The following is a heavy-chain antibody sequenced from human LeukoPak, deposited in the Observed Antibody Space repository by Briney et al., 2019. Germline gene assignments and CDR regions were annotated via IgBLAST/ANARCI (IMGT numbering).Heavy chain of an antibody. D-gene: IGHD2-21*02. CDR1: GFTFSSYA. J-gene: IGHJ4*02. Sequence: GGSLRLSCAASGFTFSSYAMTWVRQAPGKGLEWVSTITDSVSGGSTYYADSVKGRFTISRDNSKNTLYLQMSSLRAEDTAVYYCAKGGDDKYYFDYWGQGTLVTVSS. CDR2: ITDSVSGGST. V-gene: IGHV3-23*01. CDR3: AKGGDDKYYFDY.